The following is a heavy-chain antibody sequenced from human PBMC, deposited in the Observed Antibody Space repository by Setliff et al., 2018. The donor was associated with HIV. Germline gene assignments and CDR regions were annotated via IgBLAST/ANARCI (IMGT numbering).Heavy chain of an antibody. CDR2: FDPQYDKT. Sequence: GASVKVSCKVSGYTLTELSIHWVRQAPGKGLEWMGGFDPQYDKTFYAQKFQGRVTMSEDTSTDTAYMELSSLRSEDTAVYYCATRAYDSRGYLRSRVSGAAFDSWGQGTMVTVSS. J-gene: IGHJ3*02. D-gene: IGHD3-22*01. V-gene: IGHV1-24*01. CDR3: ATRAYDSRGYLRSRVSGAAFDS. CDR1: GYTLTELS.